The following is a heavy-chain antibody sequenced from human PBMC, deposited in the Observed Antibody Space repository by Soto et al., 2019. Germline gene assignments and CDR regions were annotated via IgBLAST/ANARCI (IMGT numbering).Heavy chain of an antibody. J-gene: IGHJ5*02. D-gene: IGHD2-21*02. CDR3: ARDMEFGVTATEKGNWFDP. Sequence: PSETLSLTCTVSGGSISSYYWSWIRQPPGKGLEWIGYIYYSGSTYYNPSLKSRVTISVDTSKNQFSLKLSSVTAADTAVYYCARDMEFGVTATEKGNWFDPWGQGTLVTVSS. CDR2: IYYSGST. CDR1: GGSISSYY. V-gene: IGHV4-59*12.